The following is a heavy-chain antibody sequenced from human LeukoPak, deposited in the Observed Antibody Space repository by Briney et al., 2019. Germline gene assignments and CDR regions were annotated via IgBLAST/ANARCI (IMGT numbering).Heavy chain of an antibody. CDR2: ISSSSSTI. V-gene: IGHV3-48*02. CDR1: GFTFSSYS. J-gene: IGHJ4*02. Sequence: GGSLRLSCAASGFTFSSYSMNWVRQAPGKGLEWVSYISSSSSTIYYADSVKGRFTISRDSAKNSLYLQMNSLRDEDTAVYYCARDVDYYDFWSGYYTGGKLGYFDYWGQGTLVTVSS. CDR3: ARDVDYYDFWSGYYTGGKLGYFDY. D-gene: IGHD3-3*01.